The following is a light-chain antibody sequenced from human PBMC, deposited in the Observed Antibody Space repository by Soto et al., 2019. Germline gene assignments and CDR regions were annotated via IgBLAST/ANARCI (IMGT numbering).Light chain of an antibody. Sequence: QSVLTQPPSASGTPGQRVTISCSGSSSNIGDNTVNWYQQLPVTAPKLLIYSSDHRPSGVPDRFSGSKSGTSASLAISGLQSEDEAHYYCASWDGSLGVVFGGGTKLTVL. CDR1: SSNIGDNT. CDR3: ASWDGSLGVV. J-gene: IGLJ2*01. CDR2: SSD. V-gene: IGLV1-44*01.